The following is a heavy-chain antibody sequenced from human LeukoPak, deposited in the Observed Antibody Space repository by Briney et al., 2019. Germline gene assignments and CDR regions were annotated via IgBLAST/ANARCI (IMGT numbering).Heavy chain of an antibody. V-gene: IGHV2-5*01. D-gene: IGHD4-17*01. J-gene: IGHJ4*02. Sequence: SGPTLVNPTQTLTLTCTFSGFSLTTTGVGVGWIRQTPGKAPEWLALIYWNNDNRYSPSLRSRLTIIKDTSKNLVVLIMANVNPADTATYHCAHYGDYRFTYYFDYWGQGTPVTVSS. CDR1: GFSLTTTGVG. CDR3: AHYGDYRFTYYFDY. CDR2: IYWNNDN.